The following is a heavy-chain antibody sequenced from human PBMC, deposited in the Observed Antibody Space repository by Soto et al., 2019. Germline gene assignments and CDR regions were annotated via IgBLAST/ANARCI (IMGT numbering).Heavy chain of an antibody. J-gene: IGHJ4*02. V-gene: IGHV4-59*08. CDR1: GGSISSYD. Sequence: PSETLSLTCTVSGGSISSYDWSWIRQPPGKGLEWIGYIYYSGSTNYNPSLKSRVTISVDTSKNQFSLKLSSVTAADTAVYYCARQGYCSGGSCFFDYWGQGTLVTVSS. D-gene: IGHD2-15*01. CDR3: ARQGYCSGGSCFFDY. CDR2: IYYSGST.